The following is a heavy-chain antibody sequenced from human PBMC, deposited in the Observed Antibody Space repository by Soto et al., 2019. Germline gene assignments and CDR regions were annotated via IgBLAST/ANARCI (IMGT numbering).Heavy chain of an antibody. CDR1: GGSISSGGYY. Sequence: QVQLQESGPGLVKPSQTLSLTCTVSGGSISSGGYYWSWIRQHPGKGLEWIGYIYYSGSTYYNPSLQSRVTLSVDTSKNQFSLKLSSVTAADTSVYYCASTVPPPGVRRTWYFDLWGRGTLVTVSS. CDR2: IYYSGST. D-gene: IGHD7-27*01. V-gene: IGHV4-31*03. CDR3: ASTVPPPGVRRTWYFDL. J-gene: IGHJ2*01.